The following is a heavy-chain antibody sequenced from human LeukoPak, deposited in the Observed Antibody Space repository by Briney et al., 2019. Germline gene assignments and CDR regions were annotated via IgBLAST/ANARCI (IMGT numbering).Heavy chain of an antibody. CDR3: AKDTFADSSGYFDY. CDR2: ISWNSGSI. CDR1: GFTFSDYW. D-gene: IGHD3-22*01. V-gene: IGHV3-9*01. Sequence: GGSLRLSCAASGFTFSDYWMSWVRQAPGKGLEWVSGISWNSGSIGYADSVKGRFTISRDNAKNSLYLQMNSLRAEDTALHYCAKDTFADSSGYFDYWGQGTLVTVSS. J-gene: IGHJ4*02.